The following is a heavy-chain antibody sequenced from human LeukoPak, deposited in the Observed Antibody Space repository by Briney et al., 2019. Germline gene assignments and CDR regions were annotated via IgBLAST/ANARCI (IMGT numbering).Heavy chain of an antibody. CDR3: ARGDVIVDNLDY. J-gene: IGHJ4*02. CDR2: IYYSGST. V-gene: IGHV4-39*07. Sequence: PSETLSLTCTVSGGSISSSSYYWGWIRQPPGKGLEWIGSIYYSGSTYYNPSLKSRVTISVDTSKNQFSLKLSSVTAADTAVYYCARGDVIVDNLDYWGQGTLVTVSS. D-gene: IGHD3-22*01. CDR1: GGSISSSSYY.